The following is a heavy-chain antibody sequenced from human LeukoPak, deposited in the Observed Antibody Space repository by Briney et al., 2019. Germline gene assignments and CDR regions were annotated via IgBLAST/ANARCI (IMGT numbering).Heavy chain of an antibody. V-gene: IGHV4-59*01. CDR2: IYYSGST. D-gene: IGHD6-6*01. CDR3: ARVIAARRVSVFDY. J-gene: IGHJ4*02. Sequence: PSETLSLTCTVSGGSISSYYWSWIRQPPGKGLEWIGYIYYSGSTNYNPSLKSRVTISVDTSKNQFSLELSSVTAADTAVYYCARVIAARRVSVFDYWGQGTLVTVSS. CDR1: GGSISSYY.